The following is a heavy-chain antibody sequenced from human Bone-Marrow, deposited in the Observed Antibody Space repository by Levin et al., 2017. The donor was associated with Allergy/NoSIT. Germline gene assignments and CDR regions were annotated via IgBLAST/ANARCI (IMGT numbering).Heavy chain of an antibody. J-gene: IGHJ4*02. CDR2: ISGSGSNT. Sequence: GGSLRLSCAASGFTFSSYAISWVRQAPGKGLEWVSAISGSGSNTYYADSVKGLFTISGDNSKSTLYLQMNSLRVEDTAVYYCAREGLGAISPRVDCWGQGTLVTVSS. V-gene: IGHV3-23*01. D-gene: IGHD1-26*01. CDR1: GFTFSSYA. CDR3: AREGLGAISPRVDC.